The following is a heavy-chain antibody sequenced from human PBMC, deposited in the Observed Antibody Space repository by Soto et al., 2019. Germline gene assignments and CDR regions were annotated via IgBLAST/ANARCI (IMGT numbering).Heavy chain of an antibody. Sequence: EVLLVESGGGLVKPGGSLRLSCAASGFAFSNARMIWVRQASGKGLEWVGRIKNRVEGEATDSAAPVKGRFTISRDDSKSMLYLQMNSLQIEDTAVYYCSTGGYWGQGTLVTVSS. CDR3: STGGY. CDR2: IKNRVEGEAT. J-gene: IGHJ4*02. V-gene: IGHV3-15*07. CDR1: GFAFSNAR.